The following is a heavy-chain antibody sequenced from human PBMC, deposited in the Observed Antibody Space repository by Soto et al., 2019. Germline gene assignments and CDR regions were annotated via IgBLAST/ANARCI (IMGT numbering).Heavy chain of an antibody. Sequence: SETLSLTCTVSGGSISSYYWTWIRQPPGQGLEWIGYIYYSGSTKYNPSLESRVTISLDTSKNQFSLRLSSVTAADTAVYYCARRRVVVVAATRGDAIDIWGQGTMVTVSS. CDR2: IYYSGST. D-gene: IGHD2-15*01. CDR3: ARRRVVVVAATRGDAIDI. J-gene: IGHJ3*02. CDR1: GGSISSYY. V-gene: IGHV4-59*08.